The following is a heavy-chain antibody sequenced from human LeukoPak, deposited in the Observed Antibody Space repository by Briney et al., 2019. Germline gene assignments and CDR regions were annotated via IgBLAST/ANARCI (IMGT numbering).Heavy chain of an antibody. Sequence: GVSLRLSCAASGFTFSTYWMSWVRQAPGKGLECVANIKRDGSEKYYVDSVKGRFTIFRDDAKSSLYLQMNSLRAEDTAVYFCARVYTGNRWHFDYWGQGTLVTVSS. V-gene: IGHV3-7*03. J-gene: IGHJ4*02. D-gene: IGHD2-2*02. CDR2: IKRDGSEK. CDR1: GFTFSTYW. CDR3: ARVYTGNRWHFDY.